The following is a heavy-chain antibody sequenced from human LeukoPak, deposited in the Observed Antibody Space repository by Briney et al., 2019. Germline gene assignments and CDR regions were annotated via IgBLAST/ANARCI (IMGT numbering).Heavy chain of an antibody. V-gene: IGHV3-7*01. D-gene: IGHD1-7*01. Sequence: GGSLRLSCAASGFIFRSYWMVWVRQAPGKGLEWVTSIDEHGFKTYYAASVTGRFTISKDTAKNSLDLQMNSLRAEDTAVYYCARDGITCTRDYWGQGALVTVSS. CDR2: IDEHGFKT. J-gene: IGHJ4*02. CDR3: ARDGITCTRDY. CDR1: GFIFRSYW.